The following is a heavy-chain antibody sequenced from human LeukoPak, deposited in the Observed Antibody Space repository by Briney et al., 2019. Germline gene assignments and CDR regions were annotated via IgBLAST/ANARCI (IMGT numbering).Heavy chain of an antibody. Sequence: SETLSLTCTVSGGSISGWYWSWIRQPPGKGPEWIGYIYGSGNTNYNPSLKSRVTMSIDTSKNQFSLKLTSVTAADTATYYCARETSLAGFASGLGFNYWGQGILVTVSS. CDR1: GGSISGWY. D-gene: IGHD6-19*01. CDR2: IYGSGNT. V-gene: IGHV4-59*01. J-gene: IGHJ4*02. CDR3: ARETSLAGFASGLGFNY.